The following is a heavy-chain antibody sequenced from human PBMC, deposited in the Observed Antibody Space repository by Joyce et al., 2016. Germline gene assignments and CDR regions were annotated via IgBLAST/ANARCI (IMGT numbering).Heavy chain of an antibody. Sequence: QVQLQQWGAGLLKPSETLSLTCAVSGGPFRGFFWTWVRQPPGKGLEWIGDINNRGVTNFHPSLKTRVTFSVDTSKNQFSLKLTSLSAADTAVYYFARSQWLAPLMYWGQGTPVTVSS. CDR1: GGPFRGFF. J-gene: IGHJ4*02. CDR3: ARSQWLAPLMY. V-gene: IGHV4-34*01. CDR2: INNRGVT. D-gene: IGHD6-19*01.